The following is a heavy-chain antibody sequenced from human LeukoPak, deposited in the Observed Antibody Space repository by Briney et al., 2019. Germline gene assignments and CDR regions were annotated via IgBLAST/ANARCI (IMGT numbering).Heavy chain of an antibody. Sequence: GGSLRLYCTASGFTFSSYTMNWVRQAPGKGLAWVSSISSSSSYVYYADSVKGRFTISRDNAKNSLYLQMNSLRAEDTAVYYCARAGGIVGASGYFDYWGQGTLVTVSS. V-gene: IGHV3-21*01. CDR1: GFTFSSYT. CDR2: ISSSSSYV. J-gene: IGHJ4*02. CDR3: ARAGGIVGASGYFDY. D-gene: IGHD1-26*01.